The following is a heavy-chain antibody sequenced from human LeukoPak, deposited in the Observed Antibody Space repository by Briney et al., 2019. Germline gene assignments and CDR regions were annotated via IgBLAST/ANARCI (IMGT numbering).Heavy chain of an antibody. D-gene: IGHD3-10*01. J-gene: IGHJ4*02. CDR3: AKDQQNVLLWFGELLEDY. CDR1: GFTFSSYG. CDR2: IRYDGSNK. Sequence: PGGSLRLSCAASGFTFSSYGMHRVRQAPGKGLEWVAFIRYDGSNKYYADSVKGRFTISRDNSKNTLYLQMNSLRAEDTAVYYCAKDQQNVLLWFGELLEDYWGQGTLVTVSS. V-gene: IGHV3-30*02.